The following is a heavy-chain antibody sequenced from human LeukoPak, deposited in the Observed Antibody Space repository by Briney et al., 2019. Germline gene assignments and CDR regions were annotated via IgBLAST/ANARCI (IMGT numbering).Heavy chain of an antibody. Sequence: ASVKVSCKASGYTFTSYDINWVRQATGQGLEWMGWMNPNSGNTGYAQKFQGRVTITRNTSISTAYMELSSLRSEDTAVYYCARVYYDSSGYWWGLGYYYYYMDVWGKGTTVTVSS. J-gene: IGHJ6*03. CDR3: ARVYYDSSGYWWGLGYYYYYMDV. CDR2: MNPNSGNT. CDR1: GYTFTSYD. D-gene: IGHD3-22*01. V-gene: IGHV1-8*03.